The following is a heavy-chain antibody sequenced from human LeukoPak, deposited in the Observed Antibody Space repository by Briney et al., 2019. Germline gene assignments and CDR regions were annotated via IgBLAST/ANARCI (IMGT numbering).Heavy chain of an antibody. V-gene: IGHV1-69*05. CDR1: GGTFSSYA. Sequence: ASVKVSCKASGGTFSSYAISWVRQAPGQGLEWMGGIIPIFGTANYAQKFQGRVTITTDESTSTAYMELSSLRSEDTAVYYCARAVALVPAALGAFDIWGQGTMVTVSS. CDR2: IIPIFGTA. CDR3: ARAVALVPAALGAFDI. D-gene: IGHD2-2*01. J-gene: IGHJ3*02.